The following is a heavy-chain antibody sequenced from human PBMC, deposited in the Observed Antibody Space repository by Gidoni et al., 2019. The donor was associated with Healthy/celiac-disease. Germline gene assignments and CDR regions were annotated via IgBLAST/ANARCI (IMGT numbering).Heavy chain of an antibody. V-gene: IGHV6-1*01. D-gene: IGHD6-6*01. CDR2: TYYRSKWYN. Sequence: QVQLQQSGPGLVKPSQTLSLTCAISGDSVSSNSAAWNWIRQSPSRGLEWLGRTYYRSKWYNDYAGSVKSRITINPDTSKNQFSLQLNSVTPEDTAVYYCARSPPVKYYSSSSPIRWAPLDVWGQGTTVTVSS. CDR3: ARSPPVKYYSSSSPIRWAPLDV. CDR1: GDSVSSNSAA. J-gene: IGHJ6*02.